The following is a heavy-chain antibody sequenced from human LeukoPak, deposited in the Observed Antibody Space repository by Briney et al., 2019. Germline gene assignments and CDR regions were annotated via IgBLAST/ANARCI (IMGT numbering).Heavy chain of an antibody. V-gene: IGHV3-7*04. CDR3: TRVGYIDEGIDY. D-gene: IGHD5-24*01. J-gene: IGHJ4*02. Sequence: GGSLRLSCVAPGFPFSSYWMTWVRQAPGKGLEWVANIKQDGSKKSYVDSVKGRFTISRDNAKNSLYLQMNSLRAEDTAIYYCTRVGYIDEGIDYWGQGTLVTVSS. CDR1: GFPFSSYW. CDR2: IKQDGSKK.